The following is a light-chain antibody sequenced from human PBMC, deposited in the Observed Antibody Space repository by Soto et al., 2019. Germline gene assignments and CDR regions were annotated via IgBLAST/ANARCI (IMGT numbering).Light chain of an antibody. V-gene: IGKV1-5*01. CDR2: DAS. CDR1: QSISSW. Sequence: DIQMTQSPSTLSASVGDRVTITCRASQSISSWLAWYQQKPGKAPKLLIYDASSLESGVPSRFSGSGSGTELTLTTSSLQPDDFATYYCQQYNSYPWTFGLGTKVEIK. J-gene: IGKJ1*01. CDR3: QQYNSYPWT.